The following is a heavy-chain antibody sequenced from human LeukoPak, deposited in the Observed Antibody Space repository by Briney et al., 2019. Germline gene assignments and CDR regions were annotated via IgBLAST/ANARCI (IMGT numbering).Heavy chain of an antibody. CDR1: GFTFSSYA. CDR3: AKTAIEGSSWYWVDHYYYYYMDV. CDR2: ISGSGGST. D-gene: IGHD6-13*01. V-gene: IGHV3-23*01. Sequence: GGSLGLSCSASGFTFSSYAMSWVRQAPGKGLGWVSAISGSGGSTYYADSVKGRFTISRDNSKNTLYLQMNSLRAEDAAVYYCAKTAIEGSSWYWVDHYYYYYMDVWGKGTTVTVSS. J-gene: IGHJ6*03.